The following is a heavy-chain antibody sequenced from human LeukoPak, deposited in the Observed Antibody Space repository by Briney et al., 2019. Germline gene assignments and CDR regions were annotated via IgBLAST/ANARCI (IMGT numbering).Heavy chain of an antibody. Sequence: PGGSLRLSCAASGFTFSSYSMNWVRQAPGKGLEWVSSISSSSSYIYYADSVKGRFTISRDNAKNSLYLQMNSLRAEDTAVYYCARETTVTSGWFDPWGQGTLVTVSS. V-gene: IGHV3-21*01. D-gene: IGHD4-17*01. CDR1: GFTFSSYS. CDR3: ARETTVTSGWFDP. J-gene: IGHJ5*02. CDR2: ISSSSSYI.